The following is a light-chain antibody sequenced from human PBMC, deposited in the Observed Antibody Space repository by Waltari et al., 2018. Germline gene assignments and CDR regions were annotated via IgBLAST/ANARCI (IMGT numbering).Light chain of an antibody. CDR1: QSVSSSY. Sequence: EIVLTQSPGTLSLSPGERATLSCRASQSVSSSYLAWYQQKPGQAPRLLIYGASTRATGIPDRFSGSGSGTDSTLTISRLEPEDFAVYYCLQYGSSPRTFGQGTKVEIK. CDR3: LQYGSSPRT. CDR2: GAS. J-gene: IGKJ1*01. V-gene: IGKV3-20*01.